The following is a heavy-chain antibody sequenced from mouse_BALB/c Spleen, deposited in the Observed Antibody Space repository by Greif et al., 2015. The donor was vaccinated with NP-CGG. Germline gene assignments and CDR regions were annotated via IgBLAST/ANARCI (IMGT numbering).Heavy chain of an antibody. V-gene: IGHV1-4*01. CDR3: AREGGNPYAMDY. J-gene: IGHJ4*01. CDR1: GYTFTSYT. D-gene: IGHD2-1*01. CDR2: INPSSGYT. Sequence: QVQLKESGAELARPGASVKMSCKASGYTFTSYTMHWVKQRPGQGLEWIGYINPSSGYTNYNQKFKDKAALTADKSSSTAYMQLSSLTSEDSAVYYCAREGGNPYAMDYWGQGTPVTVSS.